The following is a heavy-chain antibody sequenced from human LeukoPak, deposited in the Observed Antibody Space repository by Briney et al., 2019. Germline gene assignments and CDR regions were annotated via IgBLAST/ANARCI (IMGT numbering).Heavy chain of an antibody. D-gene: IGHD4/OR15-4a*01. J-gene: IGHJ4*02. CDR3: ARGANWVSRILDF. V-gene: IGHV3-48*02. CDR2: ISSSSSTM. Sequence: GGSLRLSCAASGFTFTSYSINWVRQAPGKGLEWVSYISSSSSTMYYAESVRGRFTISRDNAKTSLYLQMNSLRDEDTAVYYCARGANWVSRILDFWGQGTLVTVSS. CDR1: GFTFTSYS.